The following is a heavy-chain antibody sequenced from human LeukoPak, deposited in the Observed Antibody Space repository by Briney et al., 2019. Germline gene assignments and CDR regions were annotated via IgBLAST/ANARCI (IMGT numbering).Heavy chain of an antibody. CDR3: ARRYCTGGSCATDY. Sequence: SETLSLTCTVSGGSISSYYWRRIRQPPGKGLEWIGYIYYSGSTNYNPSLKSRVTISVDTSKNQFSLKLSSVPAADTAVYYCARRYCTGGSCATDYWGQGTLVTVSS. D-gene: IGHD2-15*01. V-gene: IGHV4-59*01. CDR2: IYYSGST. CDR1: GGSISSYY. J-gene: IGHJ4*02.